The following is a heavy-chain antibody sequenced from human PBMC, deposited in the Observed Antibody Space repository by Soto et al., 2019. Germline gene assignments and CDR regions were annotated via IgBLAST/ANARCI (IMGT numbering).Heavy chain of an antibody. J-gene: IGHJ6*03. D-gene: IGHD3-9*01. CDR1: GYTFTSYG. V-gene: IGHV1-18*01. Sequence: ASVKVSCKASGYTFTSYGIIWVRQAPGQGLEWMGWISAYNGNTNYAQKLQGRVTMTTDTSTSTAYMELRSLRSDDTAVYYCARSTYYDILTGTAPYYYYMDVWGKGTTVTVSS. CDR2: ISAYNGNT. CDR3: ARSTYYDILTGTAPYYYYMDV.